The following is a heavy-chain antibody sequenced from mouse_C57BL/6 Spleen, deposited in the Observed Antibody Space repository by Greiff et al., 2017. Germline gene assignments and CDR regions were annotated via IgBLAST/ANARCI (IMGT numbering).Heavy chain of an antibody. CDR3: AREGSKHGGFAY. J-gene: IGHJ3*01. Sequence: QVQLQQPGAELVRPGSSVKLSCKASGYTFTSYWMHWVKQRPIQGLEWIGNIDPSDSETHYNQKFKDKATLTVDKSSSTAYMQLSSLTSEDSAVYYCAREGSKHGGFAYWGQGTLVTVSA. CDR1: GYTFTSYW. D-gene: IGHD2-5*01. V-gene: IGHV1-52*01. CDR2: IDPSDSET.